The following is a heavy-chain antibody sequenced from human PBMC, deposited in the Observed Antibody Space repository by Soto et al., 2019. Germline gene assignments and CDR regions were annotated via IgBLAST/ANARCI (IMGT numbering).Heavy chain of an antibody. J-gene: IGHJ4*02. CDR2: IYYSGST. CDR1: GGSISSDY. V-gene: IGHV4-59*01. CDR3: ARVVSRDEDGYFDY. Sequence: PSETLSLTCTVSGGSISSDYWSWIRQPPGKGLEWIGYIYYSGSTNYNPSLKSRVTISVDTSKNQFSLKLSSVTAADTAVYYCARVVSRDEDGYFDYWGQGTLVTVSS. D-gene: IGHD2-15*01.